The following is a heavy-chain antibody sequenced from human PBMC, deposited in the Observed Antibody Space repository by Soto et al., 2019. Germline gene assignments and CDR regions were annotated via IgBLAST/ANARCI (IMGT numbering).Heavy chain of an antibody. V-gene: IGHV4-31*03. CDR1: GGSLGGYY. J-gene: IGHJ6*02. D-gene: IGHD3-9*01. CDR3: ARYYDILTGYNYYGMDV. Sequence: PSETLSLTCTVSGGSLGGYYWSWIRQHPGKGLEWIGYIYYSGSTYYNPSLKSRVTISVDTSKNQFSLKLSSVTAADTAVYYCARYYDILTGYNYYGMDVWGQGTTVTVSS. CDR2: IYYSGST.